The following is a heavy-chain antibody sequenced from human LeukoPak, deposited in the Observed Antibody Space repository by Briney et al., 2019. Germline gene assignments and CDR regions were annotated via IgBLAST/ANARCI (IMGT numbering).Heavy chain of an antibody. CDR1: GFTFSSYG. J-gene: IGHJ4*02. Sequence: PGGSLRLSCAASGFTFSSYGMHWVRQAPGKGLEWVAFIRYDGSNKYYADSAKGRFTISRDNSKNTLYLQMDSLRAEDTAVYYCAKDPWDSSGYRPLYYFDYWGQGTLVTVSS. V-gene: IGHV3-30*02. CDR3: AKDPWDSSGYRPLYYFDY. CDR2: IRYDGSNK. D-gene: IGHD3-22*01.